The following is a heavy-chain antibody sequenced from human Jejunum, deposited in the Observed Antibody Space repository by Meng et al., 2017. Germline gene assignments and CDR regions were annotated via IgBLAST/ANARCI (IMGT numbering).Heavy chain of an antibody. Sequence: GESLKISCAASGFTFNNYWMTWLRHAPGKGLEWVANIKQDGSKLYYLDSVKGRFTISRDNAENSLYLQMNSLRAEETAVYYCARQDLAIVSSPDYWGQGTLVTVSS. CDR2: IKQDGSKL. D-gene: IGHD3-16*02. CDR1: GFTFNNYW. CDR3: ARQDLAIVSSPDY. J-gene: IGHJ4*02. V-gene: IGHV3-7*01.